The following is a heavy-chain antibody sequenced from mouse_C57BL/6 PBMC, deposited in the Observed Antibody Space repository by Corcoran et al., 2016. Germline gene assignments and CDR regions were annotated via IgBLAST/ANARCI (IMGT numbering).Heavy chain of an antibody. J-gene: IGHJ3*01. Sequence: QIQLVQSGPELKKPGETVKISCKASGYTFTTYGMSWVKQAPGKGLKWMVWINTYSGVPTYADDFKGRVAFSLETSASTAYLQINNLKNEDTATYFCARDGYSSWFAYWGQGTLVTVSA. CDR2: INTYSGVP. D-gene: IGHD2-3*01. CDR3: ARDGYSSWFAY. CDR1: GYTFTTYG. V-gene: IGHV9-3*01.